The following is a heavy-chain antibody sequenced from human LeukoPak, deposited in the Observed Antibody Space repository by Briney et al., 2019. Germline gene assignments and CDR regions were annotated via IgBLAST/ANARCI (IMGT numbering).Heavy chain of an antibody. V-gene: IGHV1-69*13. J-gene: IGHJ4*02. D-gene: IGHD6-19*01. Sequence: ASVKVSCKASGGTFSSYAISWVRQAPGQGLEWIGGIIPIFGTANYAQKFQGRVTITADESTSTAYMELSSLRSEDTAVYYCASAHVSYSSGWYGVSWGQGTLVTVSS. CDR3: ASAHVSYSSGWYGVS. CDR2: IIPIFGTA. CDR1: GGTFSSYA.